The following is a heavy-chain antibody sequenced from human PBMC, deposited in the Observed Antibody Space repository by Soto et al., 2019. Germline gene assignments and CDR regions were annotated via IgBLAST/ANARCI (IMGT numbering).Heavy chain of an antibody. CDR2: ISSSSSYI. CDR3: ARDLYYSDSSAYYGY. V-gene: IGHV3-21*01. D-gene: IGHD3-22*01. Sequence: EVQLVESGGGLVKPGGSLRLSCAASGFTFSSYNINWVRQAPGKGLEWVSSISSSSSYIYYADSVKGRFTISRDNAKNSLYLQMNSLRAEDTAVYYCARDLYYSDSSAYYGYWGQGTLVTVSS. J-gene: IGHJ4*02. CDR1: GFTFSSYN.